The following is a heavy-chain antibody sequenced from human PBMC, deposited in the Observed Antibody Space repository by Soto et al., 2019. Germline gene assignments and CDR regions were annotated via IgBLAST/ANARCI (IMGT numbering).Heavy chain of an antibody. Sequence: QVQLVQSGAEVKKPGSSVKVSCKASGGTFSSYAISWVRQAPVQGLEWMGGIIPIFGTANYEQKVQGRVTITADESTSTAYMELSSLRSEDTAVYYCAGQGRGASHDYWGQETLVTVSS. CDR2: IIPIFGTA. V-gene: IGHV1-69*12. CDR1: GGTFSSYA. CDR3: AGQGRGASHDY. J-gene: IGHJ4*02. D-gene: IGHD3-10*01.